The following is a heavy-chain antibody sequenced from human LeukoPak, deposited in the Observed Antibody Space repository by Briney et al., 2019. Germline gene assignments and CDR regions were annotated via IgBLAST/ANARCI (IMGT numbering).Heavy chain of an antibody. Sequence: GGSLRLSCAASGFIVSSNYMSWVRQAPGKGLEWVSVISSGGNTYYADSVKGRFTTSRDNSKNTVFLQMNSLRAEDTAVYYCAREVRGYYFDYWGQGTLVTVSS. CDR3: AREVRGYYFDY. V-gene: IGHV3-53*01. CDR2: ISSGGNT. CDR1: GFIVSSNY. J-gene: IGHJ4*02. D-gene: IGHD3-22*01.